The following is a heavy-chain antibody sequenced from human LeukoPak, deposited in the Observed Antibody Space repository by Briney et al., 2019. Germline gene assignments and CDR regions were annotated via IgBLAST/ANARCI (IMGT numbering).Heavy chain of an antibody. V-gene: IGHV4-59*12. CDR3: ERDHTDNWFDP. CDR2: IYYSGST. J-gene: IGHJ5*02. CDR1: GGSISSYY. Sequence: SETLSLTCTVSGGSISSYYWSWIRQPPGKGLEWIGYIYYSGSTNYNPSLKSRVTISVDTSKNQFSLKLSSVTAADTAVYYCERDHTDNWFDPWGQGTLVTVSS. D-gene: IGHD2-2*02.